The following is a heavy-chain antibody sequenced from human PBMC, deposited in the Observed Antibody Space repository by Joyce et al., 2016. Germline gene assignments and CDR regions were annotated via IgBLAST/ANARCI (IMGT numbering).Heavy chain of an antibody. V-gene: IGHV3-21*01. D-gene: IGHD6-13*01. CDR3: GRVDPTEQPIDY. Sequence: EVQLVESGGGLVKPGGSLRLSCAASGFACSTYTMSWVRQAPGKGLEWVSSISDNSRFIYYADSLKGRFTISRDNAKNSLYLQMNSLRAEDTAVYYCGRVDPTEQPIDYWGQGTLVTVSS. CDR2: ISDNSRFI. CDR1: GFACSTYT. J-gene: IGHJ4*02.